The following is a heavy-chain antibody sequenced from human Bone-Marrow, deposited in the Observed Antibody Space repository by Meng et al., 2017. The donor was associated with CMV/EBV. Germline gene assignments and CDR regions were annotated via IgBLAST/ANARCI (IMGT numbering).Heavy chain of an antibody. CDR3: AKSTPGWPGDAFDL. CDR1: GGSFSGYY. D-gene: IGHD4-23*01. V-gene: IGHV4-34*01. Sequence: SETLSLTCAVYGGSFSGYYWSWIRQPPGKGLEWIGEINHSGSTNYNPSLKSRVTISVDTSKNQFSLKLTSVTAADTALYYCAKSTPGWPGDAFDLWGQGTMVTVSS. CDR2: INHSGST. J-gene: IGHJ3*01.